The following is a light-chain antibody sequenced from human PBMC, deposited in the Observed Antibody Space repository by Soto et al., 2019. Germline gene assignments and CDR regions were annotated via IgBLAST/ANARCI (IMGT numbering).Light chain of an antibody. CDR1: SSDVGAYNY. V-gene: IGLV2-14*01. CDR3: SAFATSRAYV. Sequence: QSVLTRPASVSGSPGQSITVSCTGTSSDVGAYNYVSWYQQQSGKAPKLLIHEVSSRPAGVSDRFSGSKSGNTASLTISGLQAEDEADYYCSAFATSRAYVFGIGTKV. CDR2: EVS. J-gene: IGLJ1*01.